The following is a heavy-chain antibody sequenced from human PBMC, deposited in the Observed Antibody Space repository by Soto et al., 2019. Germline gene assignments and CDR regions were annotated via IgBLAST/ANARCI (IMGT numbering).Heavy chain of an antibody. CDR2: ISHSGNT. V-gene: IGHV4-61*05. J-gene: IGHJ4*02. CDR3: ARTSRYYGSPYYIDC. D-gene: IGHD3-10*01. Sequence: PSETLSLTCTVSGGSVTNSQYFWVWLRQPPGKGLEWIGYISHSGNTSYNPSLKSPVTISTDTSNNQFSLSLSSVTAADTAVFYCARTSRYYGSPYYIDCWGQGTLVTVSS. CDR1: GGSVTNSQYF.